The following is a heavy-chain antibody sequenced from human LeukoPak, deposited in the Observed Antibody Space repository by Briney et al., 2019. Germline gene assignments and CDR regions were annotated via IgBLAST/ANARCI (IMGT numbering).Heavy chain of an antibody. V-gene: IGHV3-21*01. CDR3: ARPYYYSSGSLPY. D-gene: IGHD3-10*01. Sequence: GGSLRLSCAASGFTFSSYSMNWVRQAPGKGLEWVSFISSSSSYIYYADSMKGRFTISRDNSRNTVYLQMNSLRAEDTAIYFCARPYYYSSGSLPYWGQGTLVTVAS. CDR1: GFTFSSYS. CDR2: ISSSSSYI. J-gene: IGHJ4*02.